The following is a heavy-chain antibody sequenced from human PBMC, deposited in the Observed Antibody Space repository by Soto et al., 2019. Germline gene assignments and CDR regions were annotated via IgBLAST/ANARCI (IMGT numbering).Heavy chain of an antibody. CDR2: IRCNGRT. D-gene: IGHD2-15*01. J-gene: IGHJ4*02. CDR3: ARLDCIGGSCYPFYLEH. CDR1: GFTFSASA. V-gene: IGHV3-73*02. Sequence: EVQLVESGGGLVQPGGSLELSCAASGFTFSASAMHWVRQASGKGLEWVGRIRCNGRTAYAASMQGRFTISRDDSKKTAYLQLNSLKTDDTAVYYCARLDCIGGSCYPFYLEHWGQGALVTVSA.